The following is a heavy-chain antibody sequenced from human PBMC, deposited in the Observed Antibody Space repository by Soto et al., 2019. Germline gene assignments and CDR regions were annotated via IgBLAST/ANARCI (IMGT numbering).Heavy chain of an antibody. V-gene: IGHV4-30-4*01. CDR1: GGSISSGDYY. D-gene: IGHD5-18*01. CDR3: ARASPVVTDV. Sequence: QVQLQESGPGLVKPSQTLSLTCTVSGGSISSGDYYWSWIRQPPGKGLEWIGYIYYSGSTYYNPSLKRRVTISVDTSKSPFPLKLSSVTAAVTAVYYCARASPVVTDVWGQGNTVTVSS. J-gene: IGHJ6*02. CDR2: IYYSGST.